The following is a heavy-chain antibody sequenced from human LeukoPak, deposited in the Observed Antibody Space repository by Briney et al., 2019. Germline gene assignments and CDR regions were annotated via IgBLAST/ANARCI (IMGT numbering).Heavy chain of an antibody. CDR1: GGSISSYY. CDR2: IYYSGST. V-gene: IGHV4-59*01. Sequence: PSETLSLTCTVSGGSISSYYWSWIRQPPGKGLEWNGYIYYSGSTNYNPSLKSRVTISVDTSNNQFSLKLSSVTAADTAVYYCARDSNYPYYFDYWGQGTVVTVSS. CDR3: ARDSNYPYYFDY. D-gene: IGHD4/OR15-4a*01. J-gene: IGHJ4*02.